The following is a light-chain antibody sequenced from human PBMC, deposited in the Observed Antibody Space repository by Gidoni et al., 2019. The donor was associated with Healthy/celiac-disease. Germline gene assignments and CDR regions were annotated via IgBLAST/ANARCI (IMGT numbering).Light chain of an antibody. CDR1: QSFSSSY. CDR3: QQYGSSPRT. J-gene: IGKJ1*01. CDR2: GAS. V-gene: IGKV3-20*01. Sequence: EIVLMQSPGTLSLSPGERATLSCRVSQSFSSSYLAWYQQKPGQAPRLLIYGASSRATGSPERFSGSGSGTDFTITISRLEPEDFAVYYCQQYGSSPRTFGQGTKVEIK.